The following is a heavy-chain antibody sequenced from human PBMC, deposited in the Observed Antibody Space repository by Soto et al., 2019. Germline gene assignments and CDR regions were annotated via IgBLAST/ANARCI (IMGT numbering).Heavy chain of an antibody. CDR2: INHSGST. J-gene: IGHJ6*02. V-gene: IGHV4-34*01. D-gene: IGHD6-19*01. Sequence: SETLSLTCAVYGGSFSGYYWSWIRQPPGKGLEWIGEINHSGSTNYNPSLKSRVTISVDTSKSQFSLKLSSVTAAETAVYYCARGLSTSGWDYYYYYYGMDVWGQGTTVTVSS. CDR1: GGSFSGYY. CDR3: ARGLSTSGWDYYYYYYGMDV.